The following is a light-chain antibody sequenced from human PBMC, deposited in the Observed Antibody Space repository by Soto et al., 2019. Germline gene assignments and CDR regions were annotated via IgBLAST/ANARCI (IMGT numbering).Light chain of an antibody. CDR1: SSDVGGYDY. CDR2: DVT. V-gene: IGLV2-11*01. Sequence: QSVLTQPRSVSGSLGQSVTISCTGTSSDVGGYDYVSWYEQHPGKAPKLMIYDVTKRPSGVPDRFSGSKSGNTASLTVSGLQPDDEADYYCCSYAGTTWVFGGGTQLTVL. CDR3: CSYAGTTWV. J-gene: IGLJ3*02.